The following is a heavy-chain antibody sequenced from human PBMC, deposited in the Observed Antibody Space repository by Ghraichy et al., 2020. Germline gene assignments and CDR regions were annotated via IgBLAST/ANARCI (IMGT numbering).Heavy chain of an antibody. V-gene: IGHV3-33*01. CDR3: ARGRQLEAPGYYGMDV. Sequence: GGSLRLSCAASGFTFSSYGMHWVRQAPGKGLEWVAVIWYDGSNKYYADSVKGRFTISRDNSKNTLYLQMNSLRAEDTAVYYCARGRQLEAPGYYGMDVWGQGSTVTVSS. CDR2: IWYDGSNK. J-gene: IGHJ6*02. D-gene: IGHD6-6*01. CDR1: GFTFSSYG.